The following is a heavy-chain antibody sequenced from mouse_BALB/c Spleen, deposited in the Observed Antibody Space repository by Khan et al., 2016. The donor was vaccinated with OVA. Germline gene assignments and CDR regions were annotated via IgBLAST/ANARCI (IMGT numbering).Heavy chain of an antibody. J-gene: IGHJ3*01. Sequence: QVQLQQSGAELARPWASVKMSCKVTGYTFTSYTIHCIKQRLGQGLVWIGYIIPSNGYTNYNQKFKDKATLTADKSSTTAYMQLNSMTSDDSAVYNCVRDAAYYWSDVWCTYWGQGTLVTVSA. D-gene: IGHD2-10*01. CDR1: GYTFTSYT. CDR3: VRDAAYYWSDVWCTY. V-gene: IGHV1-4*01. CDR2: IIPSNGYT.